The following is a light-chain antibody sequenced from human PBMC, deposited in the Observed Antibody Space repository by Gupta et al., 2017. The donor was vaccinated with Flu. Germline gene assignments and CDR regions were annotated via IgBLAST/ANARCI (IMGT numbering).Light chain of an antibody. Sequence: QSVLPQPPSASGTPGQTVTISCSGSSSNIGANPVSWYQQVPGTAPKLLIYSNNQRPSGVPDRFAGSKSGTSASLAISGLQSDNEADYYCAAWDDGLSARVFGGGTKLTVL. V-gene: IGLV1-44*01. CDR2: SNN. J-gene: IGLJ2*01. CDR3: AAWDDGLSARV. CDR1: SSNIGANP.